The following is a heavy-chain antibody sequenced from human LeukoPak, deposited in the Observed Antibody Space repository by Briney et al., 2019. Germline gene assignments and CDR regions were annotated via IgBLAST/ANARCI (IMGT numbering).Heavy chain of an antibody. J-gene: IGHJ3*02. CDR1: GFSFSDYY. V-gene: IGHV3-11*05. Sequence: GGSLRLSCAASGFSFSDYYMSWIRQAPGKGLEWVSYISGSSSYTDYADSVKGRFTISRDNAKNSLYLQMNSLRVEDTAAYYCAKAFREFGSSSYSSFDIWGQGTLVTVSS. CDR3: AKAFREFGSSSYSSFDI. CDR2: ISGSSSYT. D-gene: IGHD6-13*01.